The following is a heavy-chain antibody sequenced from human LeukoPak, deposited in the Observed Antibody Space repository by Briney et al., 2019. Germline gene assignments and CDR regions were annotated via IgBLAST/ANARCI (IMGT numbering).Heavy chain of an antibody. CDR3: ARSPYGDYGWFDP. Sequence: LGESLKISCKGSGYGFTSYWIGWVRQMPGKGLEWMGIIYPGDSDTRYSPSFQGQVTISADKSISTAYLQWSSLKASDTAMYYCARSPYGDYGWFDPWGQGTLVTVSS. CDR1: GYGFTSYW. V-gene: IGHV5-51*01. D-gene: IGHD4-17*01. CDR2: IYPGDSDT. J-gene: IGHJ5*02.